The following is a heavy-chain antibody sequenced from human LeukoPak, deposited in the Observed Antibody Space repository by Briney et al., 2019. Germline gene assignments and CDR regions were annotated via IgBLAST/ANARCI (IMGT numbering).Heavy chain of an antibody. V-gene: IGHV1-69*02. CDR1: GGTFSSYT. J-gene: IGHJ3*02. CDR3: AREYGSPHYYDSSGYYSTYFDI. D-gene: IGHD3-22*01. Sequence: ASVKVSCKASGGTFSSYTISWVRQAPGQGLKWMGRMIPILGIANYAQKFQGRVTITADKSTSTAYMELSSLRSEDTAVYYCAREYGSPHYYDSSGYYSTYFDIWGQGTMVTVSS. CDR2: MIPILGIA.